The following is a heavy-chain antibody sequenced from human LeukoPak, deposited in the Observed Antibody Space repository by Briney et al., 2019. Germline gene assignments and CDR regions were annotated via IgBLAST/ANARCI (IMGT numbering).Heavy chain of an antibody. D-gene: IGHD3-22*01. V-gene: IGHV1-24*01. J-gene: IGHJ4*02. CDR1: GYTLTELS. Sequence: ASVKVSCKVSGYTLTELSMHWVRQAPGKGLEWMGGFDPEDGETIYAQKFQGRVTMTEDTSTDTAYMELSSLRSEDTAVYYCATKTYYYDSSGYFSLPDYWGQGTLVTVST. CDR2: FDPEDGET. CDR3: ATKTYYYDSSGYFSLPDY.